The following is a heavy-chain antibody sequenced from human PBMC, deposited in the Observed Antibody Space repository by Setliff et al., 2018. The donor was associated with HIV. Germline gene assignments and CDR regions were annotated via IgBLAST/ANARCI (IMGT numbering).Heavy chain of an antibody. CDR2: IYYNGIT. D-gene: IGHD2-2*01. V-gene: IGHV4-59*11. Sequence: SETLSLTCTVSGGSISSHYWSWIRQPPGKGLEWIGSIYYNGITNYNPSLKSRVTISVDTSKNQFSLKLTSVTAADTAVYYCVTSSSWSSRLNFWGPGMLVTVSS. CDR3: VTSSSWSSRLNF. CDR1: GGSISSHY. J-gene: IGHJ4*02.